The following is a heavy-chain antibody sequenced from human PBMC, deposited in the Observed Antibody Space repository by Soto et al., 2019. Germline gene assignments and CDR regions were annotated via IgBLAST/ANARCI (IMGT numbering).Heavy chain of an antibody. CDR1: GFTFSTYG. V-gene: IGHV3-33*01. D-gene: IGHD3-22*01. CDR2: IWYDGNNK. Sequence: QVQLVESGGGVVQPGWSLRLSCAASGFTFSTYGMHWVRQAPGKGLEWVAVIWYDGNNKYYADSVKGRFTISRDTSKNTLYLQMNSLRAEDTAVYYCARGAYYDSSGYYYEFDYWGQGTLVTVSS. CDR3: ARGAYYDSSGYYYEFDY. J-gene: IGHJ4*02.